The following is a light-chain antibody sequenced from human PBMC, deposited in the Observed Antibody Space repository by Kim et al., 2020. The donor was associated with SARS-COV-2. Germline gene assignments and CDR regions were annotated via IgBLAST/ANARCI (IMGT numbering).Light chain of an antibody. CDR1: QSISNY. CDR2: AAS. J-gene: IGKJ4*01. V-gene: IGKV1-39*01. CDR3: PECYNTPQRI. Sequence: DIQMTQSPSSLSASVGDRVTITCRASQSISNYLNWYQQKPGKAPELLSYAASSLQSGVPSRFSGSGSGTDFTLTINSLQPEHFATYYCPECYNTPQRIFGGGT.